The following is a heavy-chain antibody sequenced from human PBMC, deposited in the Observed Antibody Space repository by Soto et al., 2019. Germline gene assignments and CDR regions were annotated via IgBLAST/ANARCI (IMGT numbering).Heavy chain of an antibody. CDR3: ARRPQYDYGMDV. CDR2: IHDSGTT. V-gene: IGHV4-59*08. Sequence: QVQLQESGPGLVKPSEALSLTCTVSGGSISSFYWDLIPQPPGEGLGYVSDIHDSGTTKYNPSLKGRVTRSVDTSKNQFSLKLRSVAAADTAVYYCARRPQYDYGMDVWGQGTTVTVSS. CDR1: GGSISSFY. J-gene: IGHJ6*02.